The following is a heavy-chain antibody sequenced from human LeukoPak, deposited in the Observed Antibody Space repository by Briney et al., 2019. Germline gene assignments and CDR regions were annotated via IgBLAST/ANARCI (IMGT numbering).Heavy chain of an antibody. CDR2: ISYDGSHK. CDR1: GFTFSSYG. Sequence: GGSLRLSCAASGFTFSSYGMHWVRQAPGKGLEWVAVISYDGSHKYYADSVKGRFIISRDNSKNTLYLEMNSLRAEDTAVYYCAKDRRDCSTTSCYFEYWGQGTLLTVSS. J-gene: IGHJ4*02. D-gene: IGHD2-2*01. V-gene: IGHV3-30*18. CDR3: AKDRRDCSTTSCYFEY.